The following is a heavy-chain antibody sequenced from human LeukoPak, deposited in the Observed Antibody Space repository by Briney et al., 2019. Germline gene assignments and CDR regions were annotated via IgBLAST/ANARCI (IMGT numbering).Heavy chain of an antibody. Sequence: GGPLRLSCAPSGFTFTSYAMHWGRQAPGKGLEYVSEISDNVGITYYANSLKGRFTISRDNSKTTLYLQMGSRRPEDMAVYYCARRPGTSQFDYWGQGTLVTVSS. CDR2: ISDNVGIT. D-gene: IGHD1-1*01. CDR1: GFTFTSYA. J-gene: IGHJ4*02. V-gene: IGHV3-64*01. CDR3: ARRPGTSQFDY.